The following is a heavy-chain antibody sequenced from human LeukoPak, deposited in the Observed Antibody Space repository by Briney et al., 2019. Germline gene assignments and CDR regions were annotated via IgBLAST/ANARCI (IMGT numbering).Heavy chain of an antibody. CDR3: AHSQVFSYGSFHDAYDI. V-gene: IGHV2-5*02. J-gene: IGHJ3*02. CDR2: IYWDDDS. D-gene: IGHD5-18*01. Sequence: SGPTLVKPTQTLTLTCSLSGVSLSTSGVGVGWIRQPPGKALEWLALIYWDDDSRYSPSLKSRLTIAKDTSKNQVVLTLTNMDSVDTATYYCAHSQVFSYGSFHDAYDIWGLGMLVTVSS. CDR1: GVSLSTSGVG.